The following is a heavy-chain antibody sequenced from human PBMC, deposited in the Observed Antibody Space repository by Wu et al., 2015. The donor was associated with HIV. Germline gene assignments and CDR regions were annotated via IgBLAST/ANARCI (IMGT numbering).Heavy chain of an antibody. V-gene: IGHV1-69*11. Sequence: QVQLVQSGAEVKKPGSSVKVSCKASGDTFSRSGISWMRQAPGKGFEWMGRIIPNHGGANYAEKFEGRVTITADEATNTAYMDLSRLRSEDTAVYYCARGRGYGDPYYFDYWGQGTLVTVSS. CDR2: IIPNHGGA. D-gene: IGHD4-17*01. CDR1: GDTFSRSG. J-gene: IGHJ4*02. CDR3: ARGRGYGDPYYFDY.